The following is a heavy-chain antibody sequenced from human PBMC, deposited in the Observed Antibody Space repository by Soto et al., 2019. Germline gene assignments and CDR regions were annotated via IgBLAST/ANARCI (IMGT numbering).Heavy chain of an antibody. V-gene: IGHV3-21*01. Sequence: EVQLVESGGGLVKPGGSLRLSCAASGFTFSDYNMNWVRQTPGKGLEWVSSISGTGTYIYYSDSVKGRFTISRDNAKNSLYLQMNSLRAEDTAVYYCARHGTIELAEDYWGQGTLVTVSS. CDR1: GFTFSDYN. CDR3: ARHGTIELAEDY. CDR2: ISGTGTYI. J-gene: IGHJ4*02. D-gene: IGHD6-19*01.